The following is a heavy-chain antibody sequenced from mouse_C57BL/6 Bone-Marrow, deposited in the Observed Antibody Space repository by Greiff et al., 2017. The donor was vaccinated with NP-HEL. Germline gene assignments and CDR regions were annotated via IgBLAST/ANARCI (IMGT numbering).Heavy chain of an antibody. V-gene: IGHV1-54*01. CDR2: INPGSGGT. CDR1: GYAFTNYL. Sequence: VQLQQSGAELVRPGTSVKVSCKASGYAFTNYLIEWVKQRPGQGLEWIGVINPGSGGTNYNEKFKGKATLTADKSSSTAYMQLSSLTSEDSAVYFCASYGLYYAMDYWGQGTSVTVSS. CDR3: ASYGLYYAMDY. J-gene: IGHJ4*01. D-gene: IGHD1-1*02.